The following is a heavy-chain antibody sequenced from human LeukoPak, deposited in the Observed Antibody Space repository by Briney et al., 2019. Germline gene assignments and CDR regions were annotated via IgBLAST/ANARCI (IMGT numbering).Heavy chain of an antibody. CDR3: GRGFVLVPAAIPDY. Sequence: PGGSLRHSCAASGFTFSNYWMHWVRQAPGKGLVWVSRINSDGSSTTYADSVKGRFTISRDNAKNTLYLQMNSLRAEDTAVYYCGRGFVLVPAAIPDYWGQGTLVTVSS. D-gene: IGHD2-2*01. CDR2: INSDGSST. V-gene: IGHV3-74*03. J-gene: IGHJ4*02. CDR1: GFTFSNYW.